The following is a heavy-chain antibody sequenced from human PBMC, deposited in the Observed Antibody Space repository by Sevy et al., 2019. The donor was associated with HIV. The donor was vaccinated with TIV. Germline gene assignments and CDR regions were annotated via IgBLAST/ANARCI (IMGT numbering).Heavy chain of an antibody. Sequence: SETLSLTCAVSGASITSYYWNWIRQSPGKGLEWIAYVYHRGTTSYNPSLKSRVSISLDTSRKQFSRTLYSVTAADTAIYYCARVRRRPPVVDSNWYFDVWGRGTLVTVSS. J-gene: IGHJ2*01. CDR1: GASITSYY. V-gene: IGHV4-59*12. CDR3: ARVRRRPPVVDSNWYFDV. D-gene: IGHD3-22*01. CDR2: VYHRGTT.